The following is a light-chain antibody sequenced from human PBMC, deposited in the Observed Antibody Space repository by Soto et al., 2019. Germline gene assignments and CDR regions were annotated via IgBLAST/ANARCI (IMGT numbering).Light chain of an antibody. V-gene: IGKV3D-15*01. CDR3: QQYNSYPIT. J-gene: IGKJ5*01. CDR2: DTS. CDR1: ESTTSS. Sequence: PGERATLSCRASESTTSSLAWYQQKPGQAPRVLIYDTSTRATGIPARFSGSGSGTDFTLTISSLQPDDFATYYCQQYNSYPITFGQGTRLEIK.